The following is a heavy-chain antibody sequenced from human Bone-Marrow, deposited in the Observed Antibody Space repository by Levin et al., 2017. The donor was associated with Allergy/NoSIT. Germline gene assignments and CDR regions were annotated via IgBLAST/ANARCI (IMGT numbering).Heavy chain of an antibody. CDR3: ARVAGTPHWFDP. V-gene: IGHV4-30-4*01. J-gene: IGHJ5*02. CDR2: TYYTGTIA. D-gene: IGHD2-15*01. CDR1: GGSINSGDYH. Sequence: SQTLSLTCTVSGGSINSGDYHWGWIRQPPGKGLEWIGYTYYTGTIAYYNPSLRSRVTISLDTSKNQFSLRLTSLTAADTAVYYCARVAGTPHWFDPWGQGTLVTVSS.